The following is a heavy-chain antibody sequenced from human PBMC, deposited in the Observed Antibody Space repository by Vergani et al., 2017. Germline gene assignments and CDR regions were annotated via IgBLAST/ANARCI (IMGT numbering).Heavy chain of an antibody. D-gene: IGHD3-3*01. CDR1: GGTFSSYA. V-gene: IGHV1-69*01. Sequence: QVQLVQSGAEVKKPGSSVKVSCKASGGTFSSYAISWVRQAPGQGLEWMGGIIPIFGTANYAQKFQGRVTITADESTSTAYMELSSLRSEDTAVYYCARAEERFLEPPPYYKDVWGKGTTVTVSS. CDR2: IIPIFGTA. J-gene: IGHJ6*03. CDR3: ARAEERFLEPPPYYKDV.